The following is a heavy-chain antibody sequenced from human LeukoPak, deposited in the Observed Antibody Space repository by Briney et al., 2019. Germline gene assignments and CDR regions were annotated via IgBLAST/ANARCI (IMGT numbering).Heavy chain of an antibody. CDR2: ISGSGGDT. V-gene: IGHV3-23*01. J-gene: IGHJ4*02. D-gene: IGHD4/OR15-4a*01. CDR1: GFTFISYA. CDR3: AKARGATYGTYYFDY. Sequence: PGGSLRLSCAASGFTFISYAMNWVRQAPGKGLEWVSISGSGGDTYYADSVKGRFTISRDNSKNTLYLQMNSLRAEDTAVYYCAKARGATYGTYYFDYWGQGTLVTVSS.